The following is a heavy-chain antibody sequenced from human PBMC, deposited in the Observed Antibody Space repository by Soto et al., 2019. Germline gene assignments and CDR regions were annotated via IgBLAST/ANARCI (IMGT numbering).Heavy chain of an antibody. J-gene: IGHJ4*02. CDR1: GFSLSTSGVG. V-gene: IGHV2-5*02. D-gene: IGHD2-15*01. CDR2: IYWDDDK. Sequence: QITLKESGPPLVKPTQTLTLTCTFSGFSLSTSGVGVGWIRQPPGKALEWLALIYWDDDKRYSPSLKSRLTTTKDPSKNPAVLTMTHMDPVDPATYYCAHRPSYCSGGSCYSGFDYWGQGTLVTVSS. CDR3: AHRPSYCSGGSCYSGFDY.